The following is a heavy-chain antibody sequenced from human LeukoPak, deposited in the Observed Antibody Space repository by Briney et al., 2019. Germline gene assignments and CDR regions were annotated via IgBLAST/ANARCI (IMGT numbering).Heavy chain of an antibody. D-gene: IGHD6-13*01. V-gene: IGHV3-20*04. CDR2: INWNVGST. CDR3: ARSSLSRSSSWYNNARGGAFDI. Sequence: GGSLRLSCAASGFTFDDYGMSWVRQAPGKGLEWVSGINWNVGSTGYANSVKGRFTISRDNAKNSLYLQMNSLRAEDTALYYCARSSLSRSSSWYNNARGGAFDIWGQGTMVTVSS. CDR1: GFTFDDYG. J-gene: IGHJ3*02.